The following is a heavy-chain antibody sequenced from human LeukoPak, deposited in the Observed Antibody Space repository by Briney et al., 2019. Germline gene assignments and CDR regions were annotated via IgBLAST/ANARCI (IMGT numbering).Heavy chain of an antibody. CDR2: INPNSGGT. CDR1: GYTFTGYY. V-gene: IGHV1-2*02. D-gene: IGHD5-24*01. Sequence: VASVKVSCKASGYTFTGYYMHWVRQAPGQGLEWMGWINPNSGGTNYAQKFQGRVTMTRDTSISTAYMELSRLRSDDTAVYYCARERGEVATITAYGYWGQGTLVTVSS. CDR3: ARERGEVATITAYGY. J-gene: IGHJ4*02.